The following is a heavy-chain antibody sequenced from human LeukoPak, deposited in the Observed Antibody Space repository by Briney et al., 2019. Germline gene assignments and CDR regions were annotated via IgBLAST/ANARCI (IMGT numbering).Heavy chain of an antibody. V-gene: IGHV4-61*02. Sequence: PSQTLSLTCTVSGGSISSGSYYWSWIRQPAGKGLEWIGRIYTSGSTNYNPSLKSRVTISVDTSKNQFSLKLSSVTAADTAVYYCARVNREIATITPWGQGTLVTVSS. CDR1: GGSISSGSYY. D-gene: IGHD5-24*01. CDR2: IYTSGST. CDR3: ARVNREIATITP. J-gene: IGHJ4*02.